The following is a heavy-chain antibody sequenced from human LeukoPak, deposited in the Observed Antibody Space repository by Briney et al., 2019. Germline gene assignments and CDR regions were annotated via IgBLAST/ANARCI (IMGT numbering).Heavy chain of an antibody. Sequence: GGSLRLSCIASGFTLSRYTMNWVRQAPGKGLEWVASISNDSRYIYYSDSVKGRFTISRDNAENTVYLQTNSLRVEDTAMYYCASLSGVWDTGDKKWFDPWGQGTLVTVSS. J-gene: IGHJ5*02. D-gene: IGHD2-8*02. V-gene: IGHV3-21*01. CDR2: ISNDSRYI. CDR3: ASLSGVWDTGDKKWFDP. CDR1: GFTLSRYT.